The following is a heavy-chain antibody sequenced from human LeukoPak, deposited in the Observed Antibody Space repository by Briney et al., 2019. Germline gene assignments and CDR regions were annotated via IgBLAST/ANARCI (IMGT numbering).Heavy chain of an antibody. CDR3: TTDASITMIVVVSY. CDR1: GFTFDNHA. Sequence: PGGSLRLSCVASGFTFDNHAMTWVRQAPGKGLEWISTISGSGDSTHYAESVQGRFTIFRDNSKNMVFLQMNSLRAEDTALYYCTTDASITMIVVVSYWGQGTLVTVSS. J-gene: IGHJ4*02. CDR2: ISGSGDST. D-gene: IGHD3-22*01. V-gene: IGHV3-23*01.